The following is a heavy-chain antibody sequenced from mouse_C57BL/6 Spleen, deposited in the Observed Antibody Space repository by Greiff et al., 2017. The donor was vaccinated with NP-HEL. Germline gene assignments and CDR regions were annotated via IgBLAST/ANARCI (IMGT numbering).Heavy chain of an antibody. CDR1: GYAFSSSW. CDR2: IYPGDGDT. J-gene: IGHJ2*01. D-gene: IGHD2-2*01. V-gene: IGHV1-82*01. CDR3: ARWGGYLFDY. Sequence: QVQLQQSGPELVKPGASVKLSCTASGYAFSSSWMNWVKQRPGKGLEWIGRIYPGDGDTNYNGKFKGKATLTADKSSSTAYMQLSSLTSEDSAVYFCARWGGYLFDYWGQGTTLTVSS.